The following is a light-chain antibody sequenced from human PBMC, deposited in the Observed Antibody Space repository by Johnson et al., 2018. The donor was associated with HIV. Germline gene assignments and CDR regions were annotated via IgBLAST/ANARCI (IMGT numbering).Light chain of an antibody. V-gene: IGLV1-51*01. Sequence: QSVLTQPPSVSAAPGQKVTISCSGSSSNVGNNYVSWFQQLPGTAPKLLIYDNNERPSGIPDRFSGSKSGTSATLGITGLQTGDEADYYCGTWDSSLTVYVFGTGTNVTV. CDR2: DNN. J-gene: IGLJ1*01. CDR3: GTWDSSLTVYV. CDR1: SSNVGNNY.